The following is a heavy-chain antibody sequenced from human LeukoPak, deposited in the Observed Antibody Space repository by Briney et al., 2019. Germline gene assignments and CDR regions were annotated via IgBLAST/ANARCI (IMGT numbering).Heavy chain of an antibody. CDR3: ARDRAYGDYLYGMDV. V-gene: IGHV3-21*01. CDR2: ISSSSSYI. J-gene: IGHJ6*02. CDR1: GFTFSDYA. D-gene: IGHD4-17*01. Sequence: GGSLRLSCAASGFTFSDYAMSWVRQAPGKGLEWVSSISSSSSYIYYADSVKGRFTISRDNAKNSLYLQMNSLRAEDTAVYYCARDRAYGDYLYGMDVWGQGTTVTVSS.